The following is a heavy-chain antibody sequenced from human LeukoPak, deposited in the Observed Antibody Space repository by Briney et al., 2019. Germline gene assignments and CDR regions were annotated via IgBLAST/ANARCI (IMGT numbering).Heavy chain of an antibody. D-gene: IGHD3-10*01. CDR2: IYPGDSDT. CDR1: GYSFTSYW. Sequence: PGESLKISCKGSGYSFTSYWIGWVRQLPGKGLEWMGIIYPGDSDTRYSPSFQGQVTISADKSISTAYLQWSSLKASDTAMYYCASFISFGELEGWFDPWGQGTLVTVSS. CDR3: ASFISFGELEGWFDP. V-gene: IGHV5-51*01. J-gene: IGHJ5*02.